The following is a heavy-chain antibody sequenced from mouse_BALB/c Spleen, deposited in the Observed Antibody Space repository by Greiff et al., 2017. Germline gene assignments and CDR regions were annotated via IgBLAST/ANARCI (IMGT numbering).Heavy chain of an antibody. V-gene: IGHV2-6-4*01. D-gene: IGHD2-1*01. CDR2: IWGGGST. CDR1: GFSLSRYS. CDR3: ARNSNGNYEAWFAY. Sequence: QVQLKESGPGLVAPSQSLSITCTVSGFSLSRYSVHWVRQPPGKGLEWLGMIWGGGSTDYNSALKSRLSISKDNPKSQVFFKMNSLQANDTAIYYCARNSNGNYEAWFAYWGQGTLVTVSA. J-gene: IGHJ3*01.